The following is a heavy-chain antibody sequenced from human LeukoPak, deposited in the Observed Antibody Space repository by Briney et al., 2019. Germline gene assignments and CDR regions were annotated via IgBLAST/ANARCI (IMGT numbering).Heavy chain of an antibody. CDR1: GGSISSYY. D-gene: IGHD1-7*01. V-gene: IGHV4-4*09. J-gene: IGHJ5*02. CDR2: IYTSGST. Sequence: SETLSLTCTVSGGSISSYYWSWIRQPPGKGLEWIGYIYTSGSTNYNPSLKSRVTISVDTSKNQFSLKLSSVTAADTAVYYCARRSRNYVGWFDPWGQGTLVTVSS. CDR3: ARRSRNYVGWFDP.